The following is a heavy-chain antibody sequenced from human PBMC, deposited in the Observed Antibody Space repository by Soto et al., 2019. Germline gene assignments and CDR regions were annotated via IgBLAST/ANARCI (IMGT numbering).Heavy chain of an antibody. V-gene: IGHV1-18*01. CDR2: ISAYNGNT. Sequence: QGLEWMGWISAYNGNTNYAQKLQGRVTMTTDTSTSTAYMELRSLRSDDTAVYYCARDFNSGWGRYDYIWRSYRYAAFDIWGHGTMVLVSS. J-gene: IGHJ3*02. CDR3: ARDFNSGWGRYDYIWRSYRYAAFDI. D-gene: IGHD3-16*02.